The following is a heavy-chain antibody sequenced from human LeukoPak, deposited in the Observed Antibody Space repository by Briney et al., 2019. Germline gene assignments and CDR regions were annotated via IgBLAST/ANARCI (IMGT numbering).Heavy chain of an antibody. J-gene: IGHJ6*03. D-gene: IGHD3-10*01. CDR3: ARREFRVYYMDV. CDR2: INPNSGGT. V-gene: IGHV1-2*02. Sequence: GASVKVSCKASGYTFTGYYMHWVRQAPGQGLEWMGWINPNSGGTNYAQKFQGRVAMTRDTSISTAYMELSRLRSDDTAVYYCARREFRVYYMDVWGKGTTVTVSS. CDR1: GYTFTGYY.